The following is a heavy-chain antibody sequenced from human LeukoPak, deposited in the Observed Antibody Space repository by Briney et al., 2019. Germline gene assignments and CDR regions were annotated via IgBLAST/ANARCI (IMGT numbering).Heavy chain of an antibody. V-gene: IGHV4-30-4*08. Sequence: SETLSLTCTVSGGSISSGDYYWSWIRQPPGKGLEWIGYIYYSGSTYYNPSLKSRVTISVDTSKNQFSLKLSSVTAADTAVYYCARVVVPAAHGQYYLDYWGQGTLVTVSS. CDR2: IYYSGST. J-gene: IGHJ4*02. CDR3: ARVVVPAAHGQYYLDY. CDR1: GGSISSGDYY. D-gene: IGHD2-2*01.